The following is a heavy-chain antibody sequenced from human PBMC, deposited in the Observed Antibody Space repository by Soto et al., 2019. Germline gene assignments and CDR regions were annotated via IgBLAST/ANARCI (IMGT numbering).Heavy chain of an antibody. J-gene: IGHJ6*02. D-gene: IGHD3-3*01. V-gene: IGHV5-51*01. CDR3: ARRFDFWSGSGSYYYGLDV. Sequence: PGESLKISCKGSGYSLTSYWIVWVRQMPGKGLEWMGIIYPCDSDTRYSPSFQGQVTISADKSISTAYLQWSSLKASDTAMYYCARRFDFWSGSGSYYYGLDVWGQGTTVTVSS. CDR1: GYSLTSYW. CDR2: IYPCDSDT.